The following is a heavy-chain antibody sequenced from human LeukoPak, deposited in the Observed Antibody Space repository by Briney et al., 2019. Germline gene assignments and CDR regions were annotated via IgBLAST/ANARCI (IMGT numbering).Heavy chain of an antibody. V-gene: IGHV3-20*04. J-gene: IGHJ4*02. D-gene: IGHD5-18*01. CDR1: GFTFDDYG. CDR2: INWNGGST. Sequence: GGSLRLSCAASGFTFDDYGMSWVRQAPGKGLEWVSGINWNGGSTGYADSVKGRFTISGDNAKNSLYLQMNSLRAEDTALYYCARVDSYAKGGYFDYWGQGTLVTVSS. CDR3: ARVDSYAKGGYFDY.